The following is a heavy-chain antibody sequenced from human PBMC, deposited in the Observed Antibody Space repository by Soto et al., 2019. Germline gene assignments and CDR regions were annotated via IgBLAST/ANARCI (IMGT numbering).Heavy chain of an antibody. CDR2: IIPIFGTA. CDR3: ARAPLPYYYDSSGYYSNWFDP. Sequence: AASVKVSCKASGGTFSSYAISWVRQAPGQGLEWMGGIIPIFGTANYAQKFQGRVTITADKSTSTAYMELSSLRSEDTAVYYCARAPLPYYYDSSGYYSNWFDPWGQGTLVTVSS. V-gene: IGHV1-69*06. D-gene: IGHD3-22*01. J-gene: IGHJ5*02. CDR1: GGTFSSYA.